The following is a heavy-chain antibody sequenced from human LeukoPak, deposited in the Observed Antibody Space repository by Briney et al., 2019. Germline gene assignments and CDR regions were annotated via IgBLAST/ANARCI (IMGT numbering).Heavy chain of an antibody. D-gene: IGHD2-2*01. J-gene: IGHJ5*02. V-gene: IGHV3-15*01. Sequence: GGSLRLSCAASGFTFSNAWMTWVRQAPGKGLEWVGRIKSKTDGGTTDHAAPVEGRFTISRDDSKNTLYLQMNSLKTEDTAVYYCTTVRTVPTINWFDPWGQGTLVTVSS. CDR3: TTVRTVPTINWFDP. CDR1: GFTFSNAW. CDR2: IKSKTDGGTT.